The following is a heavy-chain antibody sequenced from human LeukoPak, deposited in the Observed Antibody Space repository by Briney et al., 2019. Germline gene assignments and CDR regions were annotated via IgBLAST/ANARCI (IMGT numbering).Heavy chain of an antibody. CDR1: GYTFTGYY. CDR2: INPNSGGT. J-gene: IGHJ5*02. D-gene: IGHD3-3*01. V-gene: IGHV1-2*02. CDR3: ARDPTYYDFWSGYSKYNWFDP. Sequence: GASVKVSCKASGYTFTGYYMHWVRQAPGQGLEWMGWINPNSGGTNYAQKFQGRVTMTRDTSISTAYMELSRLRSDDTAVYYCARDPTYYDFWSGYSKYNWFDPWGQGTLVTVSS.